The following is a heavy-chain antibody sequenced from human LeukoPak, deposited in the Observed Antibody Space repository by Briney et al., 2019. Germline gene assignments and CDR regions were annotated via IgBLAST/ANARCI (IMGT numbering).Heavy chain of an antibody. CDR2: INHSGST. V-gene: IGHV4-34*01. Sequence: SETLSLTCAVYGGSFSGYYWSWIRQPPGKGLEWIGEINHSGSTNYNPSLKSRVTISVDTSKNQFSLKLSSVTAADTVVYYCARGGVIDAFDIWGQGTMVTVSS. J-gene: IGHJ3*02. CDR1: GGSFSGYY. D-gene: IGHD2-8*01. CDR3: ARGGVIDAFDI.